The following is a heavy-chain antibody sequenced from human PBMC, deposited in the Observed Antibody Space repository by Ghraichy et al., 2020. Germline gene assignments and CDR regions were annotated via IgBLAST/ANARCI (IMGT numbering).Heavy chain of an antibody. CDR2: TYYRSKWYF. CDR3: ARNSGWYFAN. V-gene: IGHV6-1*01. D-gene: IGHD6-25*01. J-gene: IGHJ4*02. CDR1: GDSVSSNSVT. Sequence: SQTLSLTCDISGDSVSSNSVTWNWLRQSPSRGLEWLGRTYYRSKWYFEYAVSVKSRIIVNPDTSKNRFFLQLNAMTPEDTAVYYCARNSGWYFANWGQGTLVTVSA.